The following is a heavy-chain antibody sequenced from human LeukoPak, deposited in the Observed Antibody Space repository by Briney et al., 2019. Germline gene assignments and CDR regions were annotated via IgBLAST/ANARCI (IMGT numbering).Heavy chain of an antibody. Sequence: PSETLSLTCAVYGGSFSDYYWSWIRQPPGKGLEWIGEINHSGSTNYNPSLKSRVTISVDTSKNQFSLKLSSVTAADTAVYYCARGNYYDSSGYSPNDAFDIWGQGTMVTVSS. CDR2: INHSGST. J-gene: IGHJ3*02. V-gene: IGHV4-34*01. D-gene: IGHD3-22*01. CDR1: GGSFSDYY. CDR3: ARGNYYDSSGYSPNDAFDI.